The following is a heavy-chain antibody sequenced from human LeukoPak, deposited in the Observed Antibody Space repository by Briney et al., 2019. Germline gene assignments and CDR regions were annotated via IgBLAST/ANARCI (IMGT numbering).Heavy chain of an antibody. J-gene: IGHJ6*02. D-gene: IGHD4-17*01. CDR3: ARRRETTVTTYYYYGMDV. CDR1: GVSFSGYY. V-gene: IGHV4-34*01. Sequence: SETLSLTCAVYGVSFSGYYWSWIRQPPGKGLEWVGEINHSGSTNYNPSLKSRVTISVDTSKNQFSLKLSSVTAADTAVYYCARRRETTVTTYYYYGMDVWGQGTTVTVSS. CDR2: INHSGST.